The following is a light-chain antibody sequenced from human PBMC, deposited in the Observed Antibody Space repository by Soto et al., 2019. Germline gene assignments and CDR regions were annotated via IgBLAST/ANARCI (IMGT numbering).Light chain of an antibody. CDR3: QQYGGSPQT. CDR1: QSVSKY. CDR2: GAS. V-gene: IGKV3-20*01. Sequence: EIVLTQSLGTLALSPGEGATLSCRASQSVSKYLAWYQQKPGQAPRLLVYGASSRATGIPDSFSGSGSGTDFTLTISRLEPEDFAVYYCQQYGGSPQTFGQGTKV. J-gene: IGKJ1*01.